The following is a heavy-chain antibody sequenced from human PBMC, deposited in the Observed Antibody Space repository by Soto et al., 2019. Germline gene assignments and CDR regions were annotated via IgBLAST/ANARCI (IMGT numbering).Heavy chain of an antibody. CDR2: IIPIFGTA. D-gene: IGHD2-2*01. V-gene: IGHV1-69*06. CDR1: GGTFSSYA. Sequence: GASVKVACKASGGTFSSYASSWVRQAPGQGLEWMGGIIPIFGTANYAQKFQGRVTITADKSTSTAYMELSSLRSEDTAVYYCATGGDCSSTSCYSHGYWGQGTLVTVSS. CDR3: ATGGDCSSTSCYSHGY. J-gene: IGHJ4*02.